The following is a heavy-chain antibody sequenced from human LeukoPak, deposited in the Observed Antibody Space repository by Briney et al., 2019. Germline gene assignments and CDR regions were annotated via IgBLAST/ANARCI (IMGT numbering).Heavy chain of an antibody. Sequence: PSETLSLTCTVSGGSISSYYWSWIRQPPGKGLEWIGYIYYSGSTNYNPSLKSRVTISVDTSKNQFSPKLSSVTAADTAVYYCARSRTAMVNDAFDIWGQGTMVTVSS. CDR3: ARSRTAMVNDAFDI. V-gene: IGHV4-59*01. D-gene: IGHD5-18*01. CDR1: GGSISSYY. J-gene: IGHJ3*02. CDR2: IYYSGST.